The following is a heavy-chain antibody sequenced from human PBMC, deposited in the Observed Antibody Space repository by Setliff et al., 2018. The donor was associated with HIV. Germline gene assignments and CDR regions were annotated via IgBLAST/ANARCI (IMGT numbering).Heavy chain of an antibody. V-gene: IGHV4-31*03. Sequence: PSETLSLTCTVSGGSISSGGYYWSWIRQHPGRGLEWIGYIYYGGNTYYNPSLKSRLTISVDTSKNHFSLKLSSVTAADTAVYYCARAFCSSASCYGGGDAFDIWGQGTMVTVSS. CDR2: IYYGGNT. J-gene: IGHJ3*02. D-gene: IGHD2-2*01. CDR1: GGSISSGGYY. CDR3: ARAFCSSASCYGGGDAFDI.